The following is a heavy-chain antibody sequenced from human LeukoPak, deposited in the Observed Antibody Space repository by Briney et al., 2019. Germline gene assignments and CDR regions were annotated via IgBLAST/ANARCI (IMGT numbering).Heavy chain of an antibody. CDR3: AKDRSLGVGYFDY. CDR1: GFTFSSYG. J-gene: IGHJ4*02. V-gene: IGHV3-30*02. Sequence: GGSLRLSCAASGFTFSSYGMHWVRQAPGKGLEWVAFIRYDGSNKYYADSVKGRFTISRDNSKNTLYLQMNSLRAEDTAVYYCAKDRSLGVGYFDYWGQGTLVTVSS. CDR2: IRYDGSNK. D-gene: IGHD2-8*01.